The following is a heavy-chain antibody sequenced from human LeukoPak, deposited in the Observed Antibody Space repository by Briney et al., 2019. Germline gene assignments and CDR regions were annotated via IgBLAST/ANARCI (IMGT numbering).Heavy chain of an antibody. CDR2: IYYSGST. CDR3: VTVRGVPPHPFDY. Sequence: SEALSLTCTVSGGSISSYYWSWIRQPPGKGLEWIGYIYYSGSTNYNPSLKSRVTISVDTSKNQFSLKLSSVTAADTAVYYCVTVRGVPPHPFDYWGQGTLVTVSS. J-gene: IGHJ4*02. CDR1: GGSISSYY. D-gene: IGHD3-10*01. V-gene: IGHV4-59*12.